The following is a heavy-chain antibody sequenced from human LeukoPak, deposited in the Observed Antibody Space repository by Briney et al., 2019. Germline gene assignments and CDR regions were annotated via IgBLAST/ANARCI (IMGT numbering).Heavy chain of an antibody. CDR2: IYYSGST. J-gene: IGHJ4*02. CDR1: GFTFSSYSMN. Sequence: GSLRLSCAASGFTFSSYSMNWVRQAPGKGLEWIGSIYYSGSTYYNPSLKSRVTISVDTSKNQFSLKLSSVTAADTAIYYCARFATTVTMGGQGSLVTVSS. D-gene: IGHD4-17*01. CDR3: ARFATTVTM. V-gene: IGHV4-59*05.